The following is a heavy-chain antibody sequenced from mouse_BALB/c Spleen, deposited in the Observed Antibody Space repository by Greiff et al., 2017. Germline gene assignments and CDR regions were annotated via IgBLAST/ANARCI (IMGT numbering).Heavy chain of an antibody. CDR3: ARGMVTTGFDY. CDR1: GYAFSSYW. CDR2: IYPGDGDT. Sequence: QVQLQQSGAELVRPGSSVKISCKASGYAFSSYWMNWVKQRPGQGLEWIGQIYPGDGDTNYNGKFKGKATLTADKSSSTAYMQLSRLTSEDSAVYFCARGMVTTGFDYWGQGTTLTVSS. J-gene: IGHJ2*01. V-gene: IGHV1-80*01. D-gene: IGHD2-2*01.